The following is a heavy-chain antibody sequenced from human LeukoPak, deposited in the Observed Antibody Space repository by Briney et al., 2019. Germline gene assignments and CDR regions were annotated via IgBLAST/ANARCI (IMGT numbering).Heavy chain of an antibody. D-gene: IGHD1-14*01. V-gene: IGHV4-39*02. J-gene: IGHJ6*03. Sequence: SETLSLTCTVSGDSISSSSHSWGWIRQPPGKGLEWIGSIYYSGSTYYNPSLKSRVTISVDTSKNQFSLKLSSVTAADTAVYYCARDDRPGYYYYMDVWGKGTTVTVSS. CDR2: IYYSGST. CDR3: ARDDRPGYYYYMDV. CDR1: GDSISSSSHS.